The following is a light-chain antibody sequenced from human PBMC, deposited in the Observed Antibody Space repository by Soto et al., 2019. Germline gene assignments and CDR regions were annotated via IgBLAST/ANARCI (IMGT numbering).Light chain of an antibody. V-gene: IGLV2-14*01. CDR1: SSDVGGYNY. Sequence: QSVLTQPASVSGSPGQSITISCTGTSSDVGGYNYVSWYQQHPGKAPKLMICDVSNRPSGVSNRFSGSKSDNTASLTISGLQAEDEADYYCSSYTSSSTLDVFGTGTKVTVL. J-gene: IGLJ1*01. CDR3: SSYTSSSTLDV. CDR2: DVS.